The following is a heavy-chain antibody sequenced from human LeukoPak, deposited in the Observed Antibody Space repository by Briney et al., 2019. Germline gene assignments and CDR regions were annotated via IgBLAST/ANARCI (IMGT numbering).Heavy chain of an antibody. D-gene: IGHD2-2*01. CDR1: GYTFTGYY. CDR3: ARDKEIIVVVPAATEDYYYYGMDV. V-gene: IGHV1-2*02. Sequence: ASVKVSCKVSGYTFTGYYMHWVRQAPGQGLEWMGWINPNSGGTNYAQKFQGRVTMTRDTSISTAYMELSRLRSDDTAVYYCARDKEIIVVVPAATEDYYYYGMDVWGQGTTVTVSS. CDR2: INPNSGGT. J-gene: IGHJ6*02.